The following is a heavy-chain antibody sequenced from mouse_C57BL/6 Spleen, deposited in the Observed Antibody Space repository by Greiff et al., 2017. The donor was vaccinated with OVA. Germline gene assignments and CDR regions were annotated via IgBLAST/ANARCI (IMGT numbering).Heavy chain of an antibody. D-gene: IGHD1-1*01. V-gene: IGHV1-62-2*01. J-gene: IGHJ1*03. Sequence: VQVVESGAELVKPGASVKLSCKASGYTFTEYTIHWVKQRSGQGLEWIGWFYPGSGSIKYNEKFKDKATLTADKSSSTVYMELSRLTSEDSAVYFCARHEDWSITTDWYFDVWGTGTTVTVSS. CDR2: FYPGSGSI. CDR3: ARHEDWSITTDWYFDV. CDR1: GYTFTEYT.